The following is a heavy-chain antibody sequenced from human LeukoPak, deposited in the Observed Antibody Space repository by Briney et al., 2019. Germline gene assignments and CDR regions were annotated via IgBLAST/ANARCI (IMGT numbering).Heavy chain of an antibody. V-gene: IGHV4-59*01. Sequence: SETLSLTCTVSRGSISGYSWSWIRQSPGGGLEWIGYIYYSGDTAYNPSLRSRVTLSVDTSKNQFSLQLRSVTTADTAVYYCVRGPYGASISKWFDPWGQGTQVSVS. D-gene: IGHD4/OR15-4a*01. CDR2: IYYSGDT. CDR3: VRGPYGASISKWFDP. J-gene: IGHJ5*02. CDR1: RGSISGYS.